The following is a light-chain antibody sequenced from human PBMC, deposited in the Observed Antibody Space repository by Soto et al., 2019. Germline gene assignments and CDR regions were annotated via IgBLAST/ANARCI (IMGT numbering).Light chain of an antibody. CDR2: DAS. CDR3: QQRSSWPVT. Sequence: EIVLTQSPVTLSLSPGERATLSCRASQSVSRYFAWYQQKPGQAPRLLIYDASNKATGVPARFSGSRSGTDFTLTISSLEPEDFAVYYCQQRSSWPVTFGQGTKVDIK. V-gene: IGKV3-11*01. J-gene: IGKJ1*01. CDR1: QSVSRY.